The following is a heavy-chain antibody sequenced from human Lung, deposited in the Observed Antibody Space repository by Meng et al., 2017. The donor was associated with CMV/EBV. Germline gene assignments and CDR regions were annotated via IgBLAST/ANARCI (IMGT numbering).Heavy chain of an antibody. V-gene: IGHV4-34*01. CDR2: INHSGST. CDR1: GGSFSGYY. D-gene: IGHD2-2*02. CDR3: ARGRGKPAAIYYYGMEV. Sequence: GSLRLSCAVYGGSFSGYYWSWIRQPPGKGLEWIGEINHSGSTNYNPSLKSRVTISVDTSKNQFSLKLSSVTAADTAVYYCARGRGKPAAIYYYGMEVWG. J-gene: IGHJ6*04.